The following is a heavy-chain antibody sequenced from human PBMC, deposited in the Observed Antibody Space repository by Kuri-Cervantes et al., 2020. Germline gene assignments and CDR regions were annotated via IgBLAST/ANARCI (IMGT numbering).Heavy chain of an antibody. V-gene: IGHV3-53*01. D-gene: IGHD2-15*01. Sequence: GGSLRLSCAASGFIVSSNYMSWVRQAPGKGLEWVSVMYSGGSTYYADSVKGRFTISRDNAKNSLYLQMNSLRAEDTGVYYCAAWSATAAHHWGQGTLVTVSS. J-gene: IGHJ5*02. CDR1: GFIVSSNY. CDR2: MYSGGST. CDR3: AAWSATAAHH.